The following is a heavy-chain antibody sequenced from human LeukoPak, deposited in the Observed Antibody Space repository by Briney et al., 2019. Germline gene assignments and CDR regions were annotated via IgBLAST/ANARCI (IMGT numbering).Heavy chain of an antibody. Sequence: PSETLSLTCTVSGGSISSGGYYWSWIRQHPGKGLEWIGYIYYSGSTYYNPSLKSRVTISVDTSKNQFSLKLSSVTAVDTAVYYCARDLASYGSGSHRFDPWGQGTLVTVSS. V-gene: IGHV4-31*03. J-gene: IGHJ5*02. CDR2: IYYSGST. D-gene: IGHD3-10*01. CDR1: GGSISSGGYY. CDR3: ARDLASYGSGSHRFDP.